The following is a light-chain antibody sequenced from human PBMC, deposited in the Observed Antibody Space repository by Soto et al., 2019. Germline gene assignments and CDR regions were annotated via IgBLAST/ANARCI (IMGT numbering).Light chain of an antibody. CDR3: AAWDDSLNGPV. V-gene: IGLV1-44*01. CDR2: SNN. CDR1: SSNIGSNT. Sequence: QSVLTQPPSASGTPGQRVTISCSGSSSNIGSNTVNWYQQLPGTAPKLLIYSNNQRPSGVHDRFSGSKSGTSAYLAISGLKSEDAADYYCAAWDDSLNGPVFGGGTKLTVL. J-gene: IGLJ2*01.